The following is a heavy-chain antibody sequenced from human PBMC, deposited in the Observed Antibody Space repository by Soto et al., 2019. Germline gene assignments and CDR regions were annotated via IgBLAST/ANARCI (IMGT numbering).Heavy chain of an antibody. CDR3: ARGIAAFRILSYYYYYMDV. V-gene: IGHV1-69*13. Sequence: ASVKVSCKASGGTFSSYDISWVRQAPGQGLEWMGGIIPIFGTANYAQKFQGRVTITADESTSTAYMELSSLRSEDTAVYYCARGIAAFRILSYYYYYMDVWGKGTTVTVSS. CDR1: GGTFSSYD. D-gene: IGHD6-13*01. CDR2: IIPIFGTA. J-gene: IGHJ6*03.